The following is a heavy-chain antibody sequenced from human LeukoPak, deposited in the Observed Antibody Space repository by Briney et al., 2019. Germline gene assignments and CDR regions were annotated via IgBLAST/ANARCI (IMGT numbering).Heavy chain of an antibody. J-gene: IGHJ4*02. Sequence: PGGSLRLSCAASTFTFSNYWMSWVRQAPGKGLEWVASMKHDGSEKYYVDSVKGRFTISRDYAKNSLDLQMNSLRDEDTAVYYCAMPPILTGYYTPSHFDYWGQGALVTVSS. CDR1: TFTFSNYW. CDR2: MKHDGSEK. D-gene: IGHD3-9*01. V-gene: IGHV3-7*01. CDR3: AMPPILTGYYTPSHFDY.